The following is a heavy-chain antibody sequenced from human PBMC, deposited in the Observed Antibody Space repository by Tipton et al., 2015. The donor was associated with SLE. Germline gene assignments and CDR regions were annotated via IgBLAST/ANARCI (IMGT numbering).Heavy chain of an antibody. CDR1: GYTFTSYD. Sequence: QSGPEVKKPGASVKVSCKASGYTFTSYDINWVRQATGQGLEWMGWMNPNSGNTGYAQKFQGRVTMTRNTSISTAYMELSSLRSEGTAVYYCAGGGGLWGTLDYWGQGTLVTVSS. D-gene: IGHD7-27*01. J-gene: IGHJ4*02. CDR3: AGGGGLWGTLDY. V-gene: IGHV1-8*01. CDR2: MNPNSGNT.